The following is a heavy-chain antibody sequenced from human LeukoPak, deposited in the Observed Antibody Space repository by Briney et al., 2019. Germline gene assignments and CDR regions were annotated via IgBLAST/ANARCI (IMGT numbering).Heavy chain of an antibody. CDR1: GFTFSSYA. J-gene: IGHJ4*02. D-gene: IGHD1-26*01. CDR3: ARIAETTQVGATSHFDY. CDR2: ISYDGSNK. Sequence: PGGSLRLSCAASGFTFSSYAMHWVRQAPGKGLEWVAVISYDGSNKYYADSVKGRFTISRDNSKNTLYLQMNSLRAEDTAVYYCARIAETTQVGATSHFDYWGQGTLVTVSS. V-gene: IGHV3-30-3*01.